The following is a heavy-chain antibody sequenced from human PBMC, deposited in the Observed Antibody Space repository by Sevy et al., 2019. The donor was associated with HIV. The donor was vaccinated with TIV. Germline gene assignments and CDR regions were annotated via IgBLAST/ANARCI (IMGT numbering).Heavy chain of an antibody. Sequence: GESLKISCKGSGYDFSNYWIAWVRQMPGKGLELMGIIFPGDSDTRYSPSFQGQVTISADDSIRTSYLQWRSLKASDTAIYYCARRGILLRGGDYFYYGLDVWGQGTTVTVSS. D-gene: IGHD1-26*01. CDR1: GYDFSNYW. V-gene: IGHV5-51*01. CDR3: ARRGILLRGGDYFYYGLDV. CDR2: IFPGDSDT. J-gene: IGHJ6*02.